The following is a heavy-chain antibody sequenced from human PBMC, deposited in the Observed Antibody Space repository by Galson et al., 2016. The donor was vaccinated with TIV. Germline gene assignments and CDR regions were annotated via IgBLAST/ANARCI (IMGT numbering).Heavy chain of an antibody. J-gene: IGHJ3*02. D-gene: IGHD3-22*01. CDR1: GYNFFSYE. CDR3: ARDNLASDGYSRGDAFGI. V-gene: IGHV1-8*02. CDR2: VNPYDGNT. Sequence: SCKASGYNFFSYEINWVRQAAGQGLEWVGWVNPYDGNTGYAQKFQGRVTMTRNISISTVYMEVNSLRFEDTAVYFCARDNLASDGYSRGDAFGIWGQGTMVTVSS.